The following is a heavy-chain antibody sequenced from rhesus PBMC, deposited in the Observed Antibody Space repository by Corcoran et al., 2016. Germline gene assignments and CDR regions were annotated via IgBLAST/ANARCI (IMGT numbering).Heavy chain of an antibody. J-gene: IGHJ4*01. D-gene: IGHD2-27*01. CDR2: LSYTGGST. V-gene: IGHV3S18*01. CDR1: GFSFSDYY. CDR3: ARDGIVVVFTAHFDY. Sequence: EVQLVESGGGLAQPGGSLRLSCAASGFSFSDYYMYWVRQAPGKGLEWVSGLSYTGGSTYYADSVNGRFTISRENAKNTLYLQMDSLRAEDTAVYYCARDGIVVVFTAHFDYWGQGVLVTVSS.